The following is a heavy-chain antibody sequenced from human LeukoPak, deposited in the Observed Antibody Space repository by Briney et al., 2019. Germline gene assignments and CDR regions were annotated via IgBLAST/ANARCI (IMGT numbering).Heavy chain of an antibody. D-gene: IGHD3-9*01. V-gene: IGHV3-66*02. CDR3: VGGDNLTGYYTY. CDR2: IYVDGST. Sequence: PGGSLRLSCAASGISVSSNYMSWVRQAPGKGLQWVSVIYVDGSTYYADSVKGRFTISRDNSKNTLYLQMNSLRVEDTALYYCVGGDNLTGYYTYWGQGTLVTVSS. CDR1: GISVSSNY. J-gene: IGHJ4*02.